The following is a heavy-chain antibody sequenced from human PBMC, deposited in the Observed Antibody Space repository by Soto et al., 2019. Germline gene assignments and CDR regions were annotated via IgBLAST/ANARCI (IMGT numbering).Heavy chain of an antibody. D-gene: IGHD2-15*01. J-gene: IGHJ5*02. V-gene: IGHV1-3*01. CDR3: AREGCSGGSCCPRFDP. CDR1: GYTFSSYA. Sequence: QVQLVQSGAEVKKPGASVKVSCKASGYTFSSYAMHWVRQAPGQRLEWMGWINAGKGNTKYSQKFQGRVTITRDTSASTAYMELSSLTYEDTAVYYCAREGCSGGSCCPRFDPWDQGTLVTVSS. CDR2: INAGKGNT.